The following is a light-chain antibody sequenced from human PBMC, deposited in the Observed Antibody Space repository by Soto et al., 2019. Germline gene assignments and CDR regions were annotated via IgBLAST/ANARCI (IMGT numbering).Light chain of an antibody. Sequence: QSALTQPPSASGSPGQSVTISCTGTSSDVGGYNYVSWYQQHPGKAPKFMIYEVSKRPSGVPDRFSGSKSGTTASLTVSGLQAEDAADFYCRSYAGSNNFVFGTGTKLTVL. V-gene: IGLV2-8*01. CDR3: RSYAGSNNFV. J-gene: IGLJ1*01. CDR1: SSDVGGYNY. CDR2: EVS.